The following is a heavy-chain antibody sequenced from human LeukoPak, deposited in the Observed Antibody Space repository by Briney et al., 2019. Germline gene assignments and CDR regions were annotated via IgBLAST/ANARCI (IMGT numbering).Heavy chain of an antibody. J-gene: IGHJ4*02. CDR3: ARGGNYDSSVYYSRRGGDLDY. CDR2: INHSGST. CDR1: GGSFSGYY. Sequence: SETLSLTCAVYGGSFSGYYWSWIRQPPGKGLEWIGEINHSGSTSYNPSLKSRVTISVDTSKNQFSLRLSSVTAADTAVYYCARGGNYDSSVYYSRRGGDLDYWGQGTLVTVSS. D-gene: IGHD3-22*01. V-gene: IGHV4-34*01.